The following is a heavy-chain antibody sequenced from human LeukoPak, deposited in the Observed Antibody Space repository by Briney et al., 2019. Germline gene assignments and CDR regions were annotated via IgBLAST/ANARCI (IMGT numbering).Heavy chain of an antibody. CDR1: GSSISTVYY. J-gene: IGHJ2*01. CDR3: ARVPSDWNHAYFNL. D-gene: IGHD1-1*01. Sequence: SETLSLTCTVSGSSISTVYYWGWIRQPPGKGLEWIGNIYHSGSTYYNSSLKSRVTISVDTSKNQFSLKLSSVTAADTAVYYCARVPSDWNHAYFNLWGRGTLVTVSS. V-gene: IGHV4-38-2*02. CDR2: IYHSGST.